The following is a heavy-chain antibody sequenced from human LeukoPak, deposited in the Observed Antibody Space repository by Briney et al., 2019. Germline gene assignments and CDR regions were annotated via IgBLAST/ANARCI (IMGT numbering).Heavy chain of an antibody. CDR3: ARVKVPVGAFDI. J-gene: IGHJ3*02. CDR1: GFTFSSYS. Sequence: PGKSLRLSCAASGFTFSSYSMNWVRQAPGKGLEWVSSISSSSSYIYYADSVKGRFTISRDNAKNSLYLQMNSLRAEDTAVCYCARVKVPVGAFDIWGQGTMVTVSS. CDR2: ISSSSSYI. V-gene: IGHV3-21*01.